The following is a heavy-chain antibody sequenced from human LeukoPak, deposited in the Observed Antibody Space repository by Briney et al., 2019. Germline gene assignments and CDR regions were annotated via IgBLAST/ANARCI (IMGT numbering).Heavy chain of an antibody. CDR3: ARRLKTVVAEFYFDS. J-gene: IGHJ4*02. V-gene: IGHV4-38-2*02. Sequence: SETLSLTCSVSGYSISSAYYWGWIRQPPGKGLEWIGTMYHSGSTNYNPSLKSRVTISVDTSKNQFSLKLTSVTAADTAVYYCARRLKTVVAEFYFDSWGQGTLVTVSS. CDR2: MYHSGST. D-gene: IGHD3-22*01. CDR1: GYSISSAYY.